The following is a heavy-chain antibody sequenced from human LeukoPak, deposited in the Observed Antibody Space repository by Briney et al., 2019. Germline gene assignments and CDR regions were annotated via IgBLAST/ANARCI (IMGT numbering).Heavy chain of an antibody. J-gene: IGHJ6*02. CDR3: AGAISMVWGLIYYGMDV. Sequence: GGSLRLSCAASGFTFRSYWMNWARQAPGKGLEWVAIINQDGSEKYYVDSVKGRFTISRDNAKNSLYLQMNSLRVEDTAVYYCAGAISMVWGLIYYGMDVWGQGTTVTVSS. V-gene: IGHV3-7*01. CDR1: GFTFRSYW. CDR2: INQDGSEK. D-gene: IGHD3-10*01.